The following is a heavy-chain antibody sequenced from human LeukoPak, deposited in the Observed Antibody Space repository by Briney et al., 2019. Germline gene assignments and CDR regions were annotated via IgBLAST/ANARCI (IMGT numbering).Heavy chain of an antibody. V-gene: IGHV4-34*01. CDR3: ASSGWYQVVVY. Sequence: SETLSLTCAVHGGSFSGYYWSWIRQPPGKGLEWIGEINHSGSTNYNPSLKSRVTISVDTSKNQFSLKLSSVTAADTAVYYCASSGWYQVVVYWGQGTLVTVSS. CDR1: GGSFSGYY. J-gene: IGHJ4*02. CDR2: INHSGST. D-gene: IGHD6-19*01.